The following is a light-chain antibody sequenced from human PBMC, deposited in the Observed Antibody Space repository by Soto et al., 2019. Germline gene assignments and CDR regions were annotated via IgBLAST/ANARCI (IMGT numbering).Light chain of an antibody. V-gene: IGKV1-9*01. CDR2: AAS. CDR3: QQLHISPFT. Sequence: DLQLTQSPSFLSASVGHRVTITCRASQGVSSYLAWYQQKPGKAPKLLIYAASTLQRGVPSRFSGSGSGTEFTLTISSLKPEDVATYYCQQLHISPFTFGPGTKVN. J-gene: IGKJ3*01. CDR1: QGVSSY.